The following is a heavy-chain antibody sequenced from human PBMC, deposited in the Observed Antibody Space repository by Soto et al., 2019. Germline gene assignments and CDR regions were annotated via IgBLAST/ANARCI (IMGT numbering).Heavy chain of an antibody. D-gene: IGHD3-10*01. CDR1: GFTFSSYE. V-gene: IGHV3-48*03. CDR3: ARAAGTLVRGVYGMDV. Sequence: EVQLVESGGGLVQPGGSLRLSCATSGFTFSSYEMNWVRQAPGQGLEWISYISPNGTTIYYSDSVKGRFTISRDNAKSSLNLQMNSLRAEDTAVYYCARAAGTLVRGVYGMDVWGQGTTVTVSS. CDR2: ISPNGTTI. J-gene: IGHJ6*02.